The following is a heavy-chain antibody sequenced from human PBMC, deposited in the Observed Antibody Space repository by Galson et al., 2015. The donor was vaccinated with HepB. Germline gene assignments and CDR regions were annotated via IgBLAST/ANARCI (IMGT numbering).Heavy chain of an antibody. D-gene: IGHD2-21*02. Sequence: SLRLSCAASGFTFNSYGMAWVRQAPGRGLEWVSTISGSGDNTHYPDSVKGRFTISRDNSMNTLYLQISSLRVEDTAIYYCARDVPPNSVVVTTMFDFWGQGTLVTVSS. CDR1: GFTFNSYG. CDR3: ARDVPPNSVVVTTMFDF. V-gene: IGHV3-23*01. CDR2: ISGSGDNT. J-gene: IGHJ4*02.